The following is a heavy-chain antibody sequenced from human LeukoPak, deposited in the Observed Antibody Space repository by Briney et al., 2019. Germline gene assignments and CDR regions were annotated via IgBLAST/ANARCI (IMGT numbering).Heavy chain of an antibody. J-gene: IGHJ3*01. D-gene: IGHD3-22*01. V-gene: IGHV4-31*03. CDR2: MFYRGST. Sequence: SETLSLTCTVSGGSMTSGPYYWSWIRQHPGKGLEWIGYMFYRGSTVYNPSLRSRVTISVDTSINQFSLKLSSVTAADTAVYYCARMHYYDNTGYYFHDWGQGTMVIVSS. CDR3: ARMHYYDNTGYYFHD. CDR1: GGSMTSGPYY.